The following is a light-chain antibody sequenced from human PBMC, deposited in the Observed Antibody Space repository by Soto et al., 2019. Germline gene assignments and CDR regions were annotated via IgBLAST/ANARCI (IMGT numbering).Light chain of an antibody. CDR3: SSYTNINTRACV. V-gene: IGLV2-14*01. CDR1: SGDIGSYNR. J-gene: IGLJ1*01. Sequence: QSALTQPASVSGSPGQSSTISCTGTSGDIGSYNRVSWYQQHPGKAPKLIIYEVTDWPSGVSNRFSGSKSGNTASLTISGLQAEDEAEYYCSSYTNINTRACVFGTGTKLTVL. CDR2: EVT.